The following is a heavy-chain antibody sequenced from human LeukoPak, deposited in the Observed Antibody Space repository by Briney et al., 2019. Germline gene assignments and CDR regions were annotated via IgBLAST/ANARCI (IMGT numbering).Heavy chain of an antibody. Sequence: GGSLRLSCAASGFPFSSYSMTWVRQAPGKGLEWVANIKPDGTTKFYVDSVKGRLTSSRDNALNSLDLQMNSLRAEDTAIYYCASSIPYGTTWYGRSDYWGQGTLVTVSS. D-gene: IGHD6-13*01. CDR3: ASSIPYGTTWYGRSDY. V-gene: IGHV3-7*03. CDR2: IKPDGTTK. CDR1: GFPFSSYS. J-gene: IGHJ4*02.